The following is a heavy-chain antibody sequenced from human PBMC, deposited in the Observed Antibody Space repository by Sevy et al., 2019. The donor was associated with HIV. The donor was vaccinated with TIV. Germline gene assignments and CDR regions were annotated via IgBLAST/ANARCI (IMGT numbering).Heavy chain of an antibody. Sequence: GGSLRLSCAASGFTFSSYSMNWVRQAPGKGLEWVSSISSSSSYIYYADSVKGRFTISRDNAKNSLYLQMNSLRAEDTAVYYCASYCSSTSCRGGYYYYYGMDVWGQWTTVTASS. CDR1: GFTFSSYS. J-gene: IGHJ6*02. V-gene: IGHV3-21*01. CDR2: ISSSSSYI. CDR3: ASYCSSTSCRGGYYYYYGMDV. D-gene: IGHD2-2*01.